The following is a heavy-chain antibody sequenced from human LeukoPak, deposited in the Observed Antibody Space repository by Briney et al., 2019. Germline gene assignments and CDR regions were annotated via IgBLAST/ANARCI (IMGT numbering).Heavy chain of an antibody. CDR3: AKESSRTHSYGHRDY. CDR1: GFTFSSYA. CDR2: ISGSGGST. Sequence: GGSLRLSCAASGFTFSSYAMRWVRQAPGKGLEWVSAISGSGGSTYYADSVKGRFTISRDNSKNTLYLQMNSLRAEDTAVYYCAKESSRTHSYGHRDYWGQGTLVTVSS. D-gene: IGHD5-18*01. V-gene: IGHV3-23*01. J-gene: IGHJ4*02.